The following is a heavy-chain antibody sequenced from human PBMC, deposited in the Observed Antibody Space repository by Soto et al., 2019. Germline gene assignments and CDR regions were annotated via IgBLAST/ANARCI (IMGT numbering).Heavy chain of an antibody. CDR2: INPSAGRT. CDR1: GYIFTNSY. D-gene: IGHD3-9*01. J-gene: IGHJ4*02. V-gene: IGHV1-46*01. CDR3: ARETYILTGFVIDS. Sequence: QVQLVQSGAEVQKPGASVRVSCKASGYIFTNSYLHWVRQAPGQGLEWMGIINPSAGRTNYAQNFQGRVTMTAATSTRTGYMELSSLRSEDTAVYDCARETYILTGFVIDSWGQGTLVIVSS.